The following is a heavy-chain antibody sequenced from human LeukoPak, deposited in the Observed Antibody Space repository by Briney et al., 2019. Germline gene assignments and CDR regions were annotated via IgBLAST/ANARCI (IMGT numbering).Heavy chain of an antibody. Sequence: SETLSLTCTVSGGSISSYYWSWIRQPPGKGLEWIGYIYYSGSTNSNPSLRSRVTISVDTSKNQFSLKVRSVTAADTAVYYCASTSNYAFNIWGQGTMVSVSS. V-gene: IGHV4-59*08. CDR3: ASTSNYAFNI. J-gene: IGHJ3*02. CDR2: IYYSGST. D-gene: IGHD5-24*01. CDR1: GGSISSYY.